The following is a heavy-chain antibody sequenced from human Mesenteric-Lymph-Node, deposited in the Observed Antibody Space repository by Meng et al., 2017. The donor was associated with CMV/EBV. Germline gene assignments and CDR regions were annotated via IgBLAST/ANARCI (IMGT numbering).Heavy chain of an antibody. Sequence: GSLRLSCAASGFTFSNYEMNWVRQAPGKGLEWVSYISSSASSIYYVDSVKGRFTISRDNAKNSLYLQMNSLRVEDTAVYYCARLSELSGNGEGWFDPWGQGTLVTVSS. D-gene: IGHD1-26*01. V-gene: IGHV3-48*03. CDR3: ARLSELSGNGEGWFDP. CDR2: ISSSASSI. J-gene: IGHJ5*02. CDR1: GFTFSNYE.